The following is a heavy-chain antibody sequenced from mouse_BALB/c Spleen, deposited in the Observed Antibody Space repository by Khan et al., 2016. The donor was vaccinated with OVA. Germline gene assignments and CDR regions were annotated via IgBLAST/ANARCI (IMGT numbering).Heavy chain of an antibody. V-gene: IGHV1S81*02. CDR1: GYTFTSYY. CDR2: INPSNGGT. CDR3: TRSGYGSFVY. J-gene: IGHJ3*01. Sequence: QVQLQQSGAELVQPGASVKLSCKASGYTFTSYYMYWVKQRPGQGLEWIGEINPSNGGTNFNEKFKSKATLTVDKSSSTAYMQLSSLTSEDSVVYYCTRSGYGSFVYWGQGTLVTVSA. D-gene: IGHD2-2*01.